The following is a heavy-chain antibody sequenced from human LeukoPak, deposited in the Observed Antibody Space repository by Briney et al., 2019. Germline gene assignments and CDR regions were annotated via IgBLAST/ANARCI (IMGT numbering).Heavy chain of an antibody. D-gene: IGHD3-3*01. CDR2: IAYDGTNI. V-gene: IGHV3-30-3*01. CDR1: GFTFSTHA. CDR3: ATLWSGYFDY. J-gene: IGHJ4*02. Sequence: GGSLRLSCTASGFTFSTHAMHWVRQAPGKGLEWVALIAYDGTNIKYADSVKGRFTISRDNSKNTLSLQMNSLTAADTAVYYCATLWSGYFDYWGQGTLVTVSS.